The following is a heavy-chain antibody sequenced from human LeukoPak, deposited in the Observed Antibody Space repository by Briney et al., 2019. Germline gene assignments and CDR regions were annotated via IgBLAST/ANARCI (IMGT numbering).Heavy chain of an antibody. CDR1: GFTFDDYA. Sequence: GGSLRLSCAASGFTFDDYAMHWVRQAPGKGLEWVSGISWNSGSIGYADSVKGRFTISRDNAKNSLYLQMNSLRAEDTALYYCAKDYSGSYYVGPYDYWGHGTRVTVSS. J-gene: IGHJ4*01. D-gene: IGHD1-26*01. CDR3: AKDYSGSYYVGPYDY. CDR2: ISWNSGSI. V-gene: IGHV3-9*01.